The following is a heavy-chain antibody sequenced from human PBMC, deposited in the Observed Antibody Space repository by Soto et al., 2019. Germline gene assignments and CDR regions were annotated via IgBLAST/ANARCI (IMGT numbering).Heavy chain of an antibody. CDR3: ARLAPHMLGN. V-gene: IGHV4-39*01. Sequence: PSETLSLTCTVSGGSITSSSYYWGWTRQPPGKGLEWIGSMYFSGSSHYNPSLKSRVTISVDTSKNQFSLKLYSVTAADTAVYYCARLAPHMLGNWGQGTLVTVSS. D-gene: IGHD3-16*01. J-gene: IGHJ4*02. CDR2: MYFSGSS. CDR1: GGSITSSSYY.